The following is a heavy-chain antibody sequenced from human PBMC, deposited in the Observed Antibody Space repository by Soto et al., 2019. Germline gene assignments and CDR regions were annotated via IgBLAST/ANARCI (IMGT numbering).Heavy chain of an antibody. V-gene: IGHV1-18*01. CDR2: ISAYNGNT. D-gene: IGHD3-22*01. Sequence: ASVKVSCKASGYTFTSYGISWVRQAPGQGLEWMGWISAYNGNTNYAQKLQGRVTMTTDTSTSTAYMELRGLRSDDTAVYYCARGLTYYYDSSGYYYDYYYYGMDVWGQGTTVTVSS. CDR1: GYTFTSYG. J-gene: IGHJ6*02. CDR3: ARGLTYYYDSSGYYYDYYYYGMDV.